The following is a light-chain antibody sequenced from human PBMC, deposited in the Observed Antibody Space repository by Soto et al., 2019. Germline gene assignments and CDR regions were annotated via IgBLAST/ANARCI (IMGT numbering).Light chain of an antibody. CDR2: QTS. CDR1: QAVNTR. CDR3: HQRQSWPRT. V-gene: IGKV3-11*01. J-gene: IGKJ1*01. Sequence: EIVLTQSPATLSSFPGDRVTLSCRASQAVNTRLAWYQHGPGQAPRLLIYQTSIRAAGIPARFSASGSGTDFTLTISDVQPEDFALYYCHQRQSWPRTFGQGTKVDIK.